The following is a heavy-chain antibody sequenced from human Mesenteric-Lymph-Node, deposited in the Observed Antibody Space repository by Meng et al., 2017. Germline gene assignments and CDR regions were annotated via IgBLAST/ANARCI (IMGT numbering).Heavy chain of an antibody. CDR3: ARNGILDY. J-gene: IGHJ4*02. CDR2: ISISSSSYI. Sequence: GGSLSLSCKGSGYNFNNVWIGWVRQAPGKGLEWVSSISISSSSYIYYADSVKGRVTISRDDAKNSLYLQMNSLRAEDTAVYYCARNGILDYWGQGTLVTVSS. D-gene: IGHD2-8*01. V-gene: IGHV3-21*01. CDR1: GYNFNNVW.